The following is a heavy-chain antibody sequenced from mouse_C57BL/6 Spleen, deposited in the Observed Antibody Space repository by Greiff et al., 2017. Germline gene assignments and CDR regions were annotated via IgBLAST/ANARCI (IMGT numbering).Heavy chain of an antibody. Sequence: QVQLQQPGAELVMPGASVKLSCKASGYTFTSYWMHWVKQRPGQGLEWIGEIDPSDSYTNYTQKFKGKSTLTVDKSSSTAYMQLSRLTSEESAVYYCERGVYYEYTNNWYFDVWGTGTTVTVSS. CDR2: IDPSDSYT. CDR1: GYTFTSYW. J-gene: IGHJ1*03. D-gene: IGHD2-4*01. CDR3: ERGVYYEYTNNWYFDV. V-gene: IGHV1-69*01.